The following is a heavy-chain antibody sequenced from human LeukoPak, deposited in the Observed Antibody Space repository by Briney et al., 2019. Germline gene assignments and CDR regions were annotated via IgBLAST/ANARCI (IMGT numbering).Heavy chain of an antibody. V-gene: IGHV3-30*02. CDR2: IRYDGSNK. CDR1: GFTFSSYG. CDR3: AKDLTAMVRYFFDY. J-gene: IGHJ4*02. D-gene: IGHD5-18*01. Sequence: GGSLRLSCAASGFTFSSYGMHWVRQAPGKGLEWVAFIRYDGSNKYYADSVKGRFTISRGNSKNTLYLQMNSLRAEDTAVYYCAKDLTAMVRYFFDYWGQGTLVTVSS.